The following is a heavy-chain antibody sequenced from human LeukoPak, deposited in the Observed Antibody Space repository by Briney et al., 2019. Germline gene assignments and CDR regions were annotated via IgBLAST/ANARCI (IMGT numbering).Heavy chain of an antibody. CDR2: ISAYNVNT. J-gene: IGHJ5*02. CDR3: ARGGYYDFWSGYYFFDP. CDR1: GYTFTSYG. V-gene: IGHV1-18*01. Sequence: ASVQVSCQASGYTFTSYGISWVRQAPGQGLEWMGWISAYNVNTNYAQKLQGRVTMTTDTSTSTAYMELRSLRSDDTAVYYCARGGYYDFWSGYYFFDPWGQGTLVTVSS. D-gene: IGHD3-3*01.